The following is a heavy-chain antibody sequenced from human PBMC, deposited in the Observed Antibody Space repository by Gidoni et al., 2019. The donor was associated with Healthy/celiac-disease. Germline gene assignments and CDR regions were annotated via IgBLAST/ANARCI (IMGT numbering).Heavy chain of an antibody. J-gene: IGHJ3*01. CDR3: AKSNGDYDPEPFDV. CDR2: IGASGGTI. CDR1: GFTFSEYA. Sequence: EVQLLESGGCLAHRAGSLRLSCAASGFTFSEYAMTWVRQAPGKGLEWVSLIGASGGTIFYADSVKGRFSISRDNSKNTLFLQIHSLRVEDTAVYYCAKSNGDYDPEPFDVWGPGTLVTVSS. V-gene: IGHV3-23*01. D-gene: IGHD4-17*01.